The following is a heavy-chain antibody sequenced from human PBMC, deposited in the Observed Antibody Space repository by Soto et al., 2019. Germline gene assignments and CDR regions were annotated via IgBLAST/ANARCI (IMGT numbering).Heavy chain of an antibody. D-gene: IGHD3-16*01. CDR3: ARFAAGGDNGMDV. J-gene: IGHJ6*02. Sequence: QVQLVESGGGVVQPGRSLRLSCATSGFSFSTFAMHWVRQAPGKGLEWVAAIWYDGSNKYYADSVKGRFSVSRDNSKNTLYRQMSGLRGADTVGYYCARFAAGGDNGMDVWGQGTTVTVSS. V-gene: IGHV3-33*01. CDR1: GFSFSTFA. CDR2: IWYDGSNK.